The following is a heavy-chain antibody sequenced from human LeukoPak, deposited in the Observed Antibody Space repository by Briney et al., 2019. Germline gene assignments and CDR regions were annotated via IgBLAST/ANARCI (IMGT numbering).Heavy chain of an antibody. CDR3: ARDQPLYYYDSSGYNWFDP. CDR2: INPYNGNT. J-gene: IGHJ5*02. V-gene: IGHV1-18*01. D-gene: IGHD3-22*01. CDR1: GYTFTTYG. Sequence: GASVKVSCKASGYTFTTYGISWVRQAPGQGLEWMGWINPYNGNTNYAQKFQGRVTMTTDTSTNTAYMELRSLRSDDTAVYYCARDQPLYYYDSSGYNWFDPWGQGTLVTVSS.